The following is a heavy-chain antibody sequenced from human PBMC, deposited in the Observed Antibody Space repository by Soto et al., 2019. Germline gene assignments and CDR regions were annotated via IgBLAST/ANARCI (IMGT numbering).Heavy chain of an antibody. Sequence: QMQLVESGGGVVQPGRSLRLSCAASGFTFSSYAMHWVRQAPGKGLEWVAVISYDVNNKYYADSVKGRFTISRDNSKNTLDLQMNSLSAEDTAVYYCARESGVMATNPFDYWGQGTPVTVSS. D-gene: IGHD3-3*01. CDR1: GFTFSSYA. CDR3: ARESGVMATNPFDY. V-gene: IGHV3-30-3*01. CDR2: ISYDVNNK. J-gene: IGHJ4*02.